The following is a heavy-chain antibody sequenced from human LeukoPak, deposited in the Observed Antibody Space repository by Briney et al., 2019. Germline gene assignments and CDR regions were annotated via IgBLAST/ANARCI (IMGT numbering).Heavy chain of an antibody. J-gene: IGHJ4*02. V-gene: IGHV4-34*01. D-gene: IGHD6-13*01. CDR2: INHSGST. CDR1: GGSFSGYY. Sequence: PSETLSLTCAVYGGSFSGYYWSWIRQPPGKGLEWIGEINHSGSTNYNPSLKSRVTISVDTSKNQFSLKLSSVTAADTAVYYCARRTPIGYSSSWYGYWGQGTLVTVSS. CDR3: ARRTPIGYSSSWYGY.